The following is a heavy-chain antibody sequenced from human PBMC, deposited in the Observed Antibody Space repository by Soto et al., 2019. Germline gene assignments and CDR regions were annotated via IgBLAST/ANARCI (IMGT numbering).Heavy chain of an antibody. D-gene: IGHD2-21*01. CDR3: AKDQSGDLYYYYGMDV. CDR2: ISYDGSNK. V-gene: IGHV3-30*18. J-gene: IGHJ6*02. CDR1: GFTFSSYG. Sequence: GGSLRLSCAASGFTFSSYGMHWVRQAPGKGLEWVAVISYDGSNKYYAESVKGRFTISRDNSKNTLYLQMNSLRAEDTAVYYCAKDQSGDLYYYYGMDVWGQGTTVTVSS.